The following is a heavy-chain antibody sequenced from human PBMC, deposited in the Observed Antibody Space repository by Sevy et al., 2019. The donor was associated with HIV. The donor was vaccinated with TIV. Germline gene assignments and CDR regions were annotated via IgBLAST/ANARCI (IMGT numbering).Heavy chain of an antibody. Sequence: GGSLRLSCAVSRFTFSSYAMSWVRQAPGKGLEWVSAITGSGGSTYYADSVKGRFTISRDNSKNTLYLQMNSLRAEDTAVYYCAKDLSSGHFDYWGQGTLVTVSS. D-gene: IGHD6-19*01. CDR2: ITGSGGST. J-gene: IGHJ4*02. CDR3: AKDLSSGHFDY. V-gene: IGHV3-23*01. CDR1: RFTFSSYA.